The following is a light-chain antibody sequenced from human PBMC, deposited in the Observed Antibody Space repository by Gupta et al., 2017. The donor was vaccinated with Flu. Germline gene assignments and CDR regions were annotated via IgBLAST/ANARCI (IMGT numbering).Light chain of an antibody. Sequence: FAWYQQKPGQPPKVLIYWASTRASGVPDRFSGSGSATDFTLTITNLQAEDVAIYFCQQYYSTPRTFGQGTKVEIK. V-gene: IGKV4-1*01. CDR3: QQYYSTPRT. CDR2: WAS. J-gene: IGKJ1*01.